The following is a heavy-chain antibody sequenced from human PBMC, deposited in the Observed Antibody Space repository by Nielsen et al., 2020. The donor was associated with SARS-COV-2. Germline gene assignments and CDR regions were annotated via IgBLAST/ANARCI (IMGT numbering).Heavy chain of an antibody. CDR3: AKEGDTYGVRNFDY. V-gene: IGHV3-30*18. D-gene: IGHD5-18*01. CDR1: GFTISRYG. J-gene: IGHJ4*02. CDR2: ISYDGSVK. Sequence: GESLKISCEASGFTISRYGMHWVRQAPGKGLEWVTFISYDGSVKYYADSVKGRFTISTDLSNNTLYLQMNSLRVEDTAMYYCAKEGDTYGVRNFDYWGQGIMVTVSS.